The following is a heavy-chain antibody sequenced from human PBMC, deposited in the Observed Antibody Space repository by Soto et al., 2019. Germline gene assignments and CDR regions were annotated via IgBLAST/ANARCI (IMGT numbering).Heavy chain of an antibody. Sequence: QVQLVQSGAEVKKPGSSVKVSCKASGGTFSSYAISWVRQAPGQGLEWMGGIIPIFGTANYAQKFQGRATITADEPTSTAYMELSSLRSEDTAVYYCPRDSGGTTVAFGMDVWGQGTTVTVSS. CDR2: IIPIFGTA. J-gene: IGHJ6*02. CDR3: PRDSGGTTVAFGMDV. D-gene: IGHD4-17*01. V-gene: IGHV1-69*01. CDR1: GGTFSSYA.